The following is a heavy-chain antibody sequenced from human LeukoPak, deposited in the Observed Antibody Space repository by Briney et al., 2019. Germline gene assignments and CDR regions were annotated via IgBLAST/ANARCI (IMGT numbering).Heavy chain of an antibody. V-gene: IGHV1-46*01. CDR1: GYTFTRYY. D-gene: IGHD3-22*01. CDR2: IKPSGGST. J-gene: IGHJ4*02. Sequence: ASVKVSCKASGYTFTRYYMHWVGQAPGKGHEWKGIIKPSGGSTSYAQKFQGRVTMTRDTSTSTVYMELSSLRSEDTAVYYCAREVPITMIVVFINRVLDYWGQGTLVTVSS. CDR3: AREVPITMIVVFINRVLDY.